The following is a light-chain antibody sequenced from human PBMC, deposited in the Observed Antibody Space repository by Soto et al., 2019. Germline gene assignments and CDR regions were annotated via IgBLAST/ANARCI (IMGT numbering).Light chain of an antibody. CDR2: GAS. V-gene: IGKV1-27*01. J-gene: IGKJ1*01. Sequence: DIRMTQSPSSLSASIGDKVTITCRASQGISSYLAWYQQKPGKLPDLLIYGASTLQSGVPSRFSGSGSGTDFTLTISSLQPEDDATYYCQKYNSAPWTFGQGTKVEIK. CDR1: QGISSY. CDR3: QKYNSAPWT.